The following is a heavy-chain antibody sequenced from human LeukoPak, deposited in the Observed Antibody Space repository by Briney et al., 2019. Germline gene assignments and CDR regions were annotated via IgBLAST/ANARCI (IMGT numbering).Heavy chain of an antibody. CDR2: TRNKANSYTT. V-gene: IGHV3-72*01. J-gene: IGHJ3*02. D-gene: IGHD1-26*01. CDR3: AREMYTGTYFLGAFDI. CDR1: GFTFSDHF. Sequence: GGSLRLSCAASGFTFSDHFMDWVRQAPGKGLEWVGRTRNKANSYTTEYAASVKGRFTISRDDSKNSLYLQMSSLKTEDTAVYFCAREMYTGTYFLGAFDIWGQGTVVTVSS.